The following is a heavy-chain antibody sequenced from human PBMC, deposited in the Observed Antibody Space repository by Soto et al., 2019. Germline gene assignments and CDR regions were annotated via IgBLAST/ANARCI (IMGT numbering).Heavy chain of an antibody. CDR1: GGSISSGGYY. V-gene: IGHV4-31*03. J-gene: IGHJ5*02. CDR2: IYYSGST. Sequence: PSETLSLTCTVSGGSISSGGYYWSWIRQHPGKGLEWIGYIYYSGSTYYNPSLKSRVTISVDTSKNQFSLKLSSVTAADTAVYYCARDSGSYDFWSGSNWFDPWGQGTLVTVSS. CDR3: ARDSGSYDFWSGSNWFDP. D-gene: IGHD3-3*01.